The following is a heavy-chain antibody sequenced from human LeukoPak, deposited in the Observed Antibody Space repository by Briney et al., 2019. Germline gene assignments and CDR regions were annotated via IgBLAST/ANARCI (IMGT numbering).Heavy chain of an antibody. CDR1: GFTFSSYW. Sequence: PGGSLRLSCAASGFTFSSYWMNWLRQAPGKGLEWVANVKQDGSEKYYVDSVKGRFTISRDNAKNSLYLQMNSLRAEDTAVYYCAKEGAYPIPTYDSWGQGALVTVSS. J-gene: IGHJ5*01. CDR2: VKQDGSEK. V-gene: IGHV3-7*01. D-gene: IGHD2-2*02. CDR3: AKEGAYPIPTYDS.